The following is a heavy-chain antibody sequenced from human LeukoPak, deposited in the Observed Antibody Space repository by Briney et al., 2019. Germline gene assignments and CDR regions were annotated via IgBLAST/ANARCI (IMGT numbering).Heavy chain of an antibody. V-gene: IGHV3-15*01. CDR3: TTGGYYFRF. CDR2: IKSKTDGGTT. Sequence: GGSLRLSCAASGFNFTNVGMSWVRRAPGKGLEWVGRIKSKTDGGTTDYAAPVKGRFTISRDDSKNTPSLQMDGLKTEDTAVYSCTTGGYYFRFWGQGALVTVSS. CDR1: GFNFTNVG. J-gene: IGHJ4*02. D-gene: IGHD3-16*01.